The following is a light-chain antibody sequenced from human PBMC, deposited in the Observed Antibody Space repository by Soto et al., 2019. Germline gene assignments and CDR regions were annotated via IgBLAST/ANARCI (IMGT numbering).Light chain of an antibody. CDR1: SSDVGAYNY. CDR3: SSYTSCSTLDF. J-gene: IGLJ1*01. CDR2: DVS. Sequence: QSVLTQPASVSGSPGQSITISCTGTSSDVGAYNYVSWYQQHPGKAPKLMIYDVSNRPSGVSNRFSGSKSGNTASLTISGLQAEYVADYKCSSYTSCSTLDFFGTGTKLTV. V-gene: IGLV2-14*01.